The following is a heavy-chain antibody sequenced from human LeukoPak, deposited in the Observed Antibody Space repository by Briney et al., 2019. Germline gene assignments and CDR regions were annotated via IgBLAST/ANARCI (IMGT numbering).Heavy chain of an antibody. D-gene: IGHD6-19*01. J-gene: IGHJ4*02. CDR3: ARVVAVAGLGFFDY. CDR1: GGSISSYY. CDR2: IYYSGST. V-gene: IGHV4-59*01. Sequence: SETLSLTCTVSGGSISSYYWSWIRQPPGKGLEWIGYIYYSGSTNYNPSLKSRVTISVDTSKNQFSLKLSSVTAADTAVNYCARVVAVAGLGFFDYWGQGTLVTVSS.